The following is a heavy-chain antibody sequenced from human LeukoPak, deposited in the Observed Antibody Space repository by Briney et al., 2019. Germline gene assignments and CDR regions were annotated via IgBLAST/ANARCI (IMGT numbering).Heavy chain of an antibody. D-gene: IGHD6-19*01. CDR3: ARDGDGGSGWYYFDY. Sequence: GRSLGLSCAASGFTFSSYAMHWVRQAPGKGLEWVAVISYDGSNKYYADSVKGRFTISRDNSKNTLYLQMNSLRAEDTAVYYCARDGDGGSGWYYFDYWGQGTLVTVSS. CDR1: GFTFSSYA. V-gene: IGHV3-30-3*01. CDR2: ISYDGSNK. J-gene: IGHJ4*02.